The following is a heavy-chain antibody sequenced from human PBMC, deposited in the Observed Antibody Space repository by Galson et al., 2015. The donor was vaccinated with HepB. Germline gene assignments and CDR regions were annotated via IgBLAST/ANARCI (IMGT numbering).Heavy chain of an antibody. CDR1: GFTVSSNY. J-gene: IGHJ4*02. D-gene: IGHD3-22*01. CDR2: IYSGGST. CDR3: ARGSIVVVNGPFDY. V-gene: IGHV3-66*02. Sequence: SLRLSCAASGFTVSSNYMSWVRQAPGKGLEWVSVIYSGGSTYYADSVKGRFTISRDNSKNTLYLQMNSLRAEDTAVYYCARGSIVVVNGPFDYWGQGTPVTVSS.